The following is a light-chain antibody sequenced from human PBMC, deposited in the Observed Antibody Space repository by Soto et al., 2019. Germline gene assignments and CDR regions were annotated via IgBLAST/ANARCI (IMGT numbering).Light chain of an antibody. Sequence: PGQPASLSCRSSQSLLHRDGKTYLYWYLQKPGQPPQLLIHEVSNRFSGVPDRFSGSGSGTDFTLRISRVAPEDVGVYYCMQTIQLPLTFGGGTKVEIK. V-gene: IGKV2D-29*01. CDR1: QSLLHRDGKTY. CDR2: EVS. CDR3: MQTIQLPLT. J-gene: IGKJ4*01.